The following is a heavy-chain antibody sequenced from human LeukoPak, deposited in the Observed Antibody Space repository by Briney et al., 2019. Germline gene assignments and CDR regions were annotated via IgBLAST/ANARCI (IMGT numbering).Heavy chain of an antibody. CDR1: GGSFRGYY. D-gene: IGHD2-2*01. CDR2: IYYSGST. J-gene: IGHJ4*02. CDR3: ARLYCSSTSCQPAFDY. V-gene: IGHV4-59*01. Sequence: SETLSLTCAVYGGSFRGYYWSWIRQPPGKGLEWIGYIYYSGSTNYNPSLKSRVTISVDTSKNQFSLKLSSVTAADTAVYYCARLYCSSTSCQPAFDYWGQGTLVTVSS.